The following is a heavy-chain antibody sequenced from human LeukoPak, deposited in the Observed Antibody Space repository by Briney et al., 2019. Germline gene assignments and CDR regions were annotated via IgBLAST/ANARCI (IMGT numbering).Heavy chain of an antibody. V-gene: IGHV1-2*02. CDR3: ARMRDLVGTSPLGY. D-gene: IGHD1-26*01. J-gene: IGHJ4*02. CDR1: GYTFSGYY. Sequence: GASVKVSCKASGYTFSGYYMHWVRQAPGQDLEWMGWLNPNSGGTNYAQKFQGRVTMTSDTSISTGYMELSSLRSEDTAVYYCARMRDLVGTSPLGYWGQGTLVTVSS. CDR2: LNPNSGGT.